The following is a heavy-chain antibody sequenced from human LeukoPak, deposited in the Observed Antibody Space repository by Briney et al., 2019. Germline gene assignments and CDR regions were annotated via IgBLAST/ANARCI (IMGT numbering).Heavy chain of an antibody. CDR2: INPNSGGT. V-gene: IGHV1-2*02. Sequence: ASVKVSCKASGYTFTGYYMHWVRQAPGQGLEWMGWINPNSGGTKYAQKFQDRVTMTRDTSISTAYMELSRLRSDDTAVYYCARGVDTDYFDYWGQGTLVTVSS. D-gene: IGHD2-2*02. CDR3: ARGVDTDYFDY. CDR1: GYTFTGYY. J-gene: IGHJ4*02.